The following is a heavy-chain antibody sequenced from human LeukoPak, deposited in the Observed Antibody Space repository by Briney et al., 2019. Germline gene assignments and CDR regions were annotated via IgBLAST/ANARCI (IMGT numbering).Heavy chain of an antibody. Sequence: GAPMEVSCKASGYTFTSYGISWVRQAPGQGVEWMGWIGAYNGNTNYAQKLQGRVTMTTDTSTSTAYMELRSLRSDDTAVYYCARDWQTITMIVVGSLPDAFDIWGQGTMVTVSS. CDR3: ARDWQTITMIVVGSLPDAFDI. CDR2: IGAYNGNT. V-gene: IGHV1-18*01. CDR1: GYTFTSYG. D-gene: IGHD3-22*01. J-gene: IGHJ3*02.